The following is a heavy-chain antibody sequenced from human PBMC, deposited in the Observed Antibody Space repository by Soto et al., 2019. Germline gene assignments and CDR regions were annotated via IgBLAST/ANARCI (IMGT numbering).Heavy chain of an antibody. CDR1: GYTFTSYA. V-gene: IGHV1-3*01. CDR3: ARDLGGYYDFWSGYSGYYGMDV. Sequence: QVQLVQSGAEVKKPGASVKVSCKASGYTFTSYAMHWVRQAPGQRLEWMGWINAGNGNTKYSQKFQGRVTITRDTSASTAYMELSSLRSEDTAVYYCARDLGGYYDFWSGYSGYYGMDVWGQGTTVTASS. D-gene: IGHD3-3*01. CDR2: INAGNGNT. J-gene: IGHJ6*02.